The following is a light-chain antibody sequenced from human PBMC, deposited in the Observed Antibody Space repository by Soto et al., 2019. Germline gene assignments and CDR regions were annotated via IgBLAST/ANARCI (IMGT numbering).Light chain of an antibody. J-gene: IGKJ1*01. CDR2: GAS. CDR3: HHYET. CDR1: QSVIRSY. V-gene: IGKV3-20*01. Sequence: EIVLTQSPVTLSLAPGYRSTLSCSASQSVIRSYLGCYQQKPGQAPRLLMYGASIRAAGVPDRFSGSGSGTEFTITISRLEPEDFTVYYCHHYETFGQGTKV.